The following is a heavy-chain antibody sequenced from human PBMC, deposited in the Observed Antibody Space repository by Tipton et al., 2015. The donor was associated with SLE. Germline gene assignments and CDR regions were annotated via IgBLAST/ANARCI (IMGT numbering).Heavy chain of an antibody. V-gene: IGHV3-53*05. CDR2: IYTSDTS. CDR1: GFSISDDY. Sequence: AVSGFSISDDYMSWVRQAPGKGLEWVSLIYTSDTSYYADSVKGRFTLSRDNSTNTLYLQMHSLRGDDTAVYYCARGRGAGGFDYWGQGTLVTVSS. CDR3: ARGRGAGGFDY. D-gene: IGHD3-10*01. J-gene: IGHJ4*02.